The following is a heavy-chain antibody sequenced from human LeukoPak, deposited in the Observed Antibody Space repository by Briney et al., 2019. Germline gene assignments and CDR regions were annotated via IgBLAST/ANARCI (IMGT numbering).Heavy chain of an antibody. CDR2: INPNTGGT. V-gene: IGHV1-2*02. D-gene: IGHD2-15*01. J-gene: IGHJ4*02. Sequence: ASVKVSCKASGYTFTSYGISWVRQAPGQGLEWMGWINPNTGGTNYAQNFQGRVTMTRDTSISTAYMELSSLTSDDTAIYYCAKDRELDSWGQGTLVTVSS. CDR3: AKDRELDS. CDR1: GYTFTSYG.